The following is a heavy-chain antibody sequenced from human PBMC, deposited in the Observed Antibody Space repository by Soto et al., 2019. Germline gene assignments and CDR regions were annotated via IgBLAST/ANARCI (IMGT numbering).Heavy chain of an antibody. CDR3: ARYFSTFFDY. CDR2: IYYSGST. V-gene: IGHV4-31*03. D-gene: IGHD1-26*01. J-gene: IGHJ4*02. Sequence: PSETLSLTCTVTGGSMSSGAYYWSWIRQHPGKGLEWIGYIYYSGSTYYNPSLKSRVTMSVDTSKNQFSLKVSSVTAADTAVYYCARYFSTFFDYWGQGTLVTAPQ. CDR1: GGSMSSGAYY.